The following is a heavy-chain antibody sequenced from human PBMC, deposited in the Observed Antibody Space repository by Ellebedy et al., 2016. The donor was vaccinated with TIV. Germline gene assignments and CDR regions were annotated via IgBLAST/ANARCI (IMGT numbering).Heavy chain of an antibody. V-gene: IGHV1-46*04. CDR1: GYTFTNYY. Sequence: AASVKVSCKASGYTFTNYYMHWVRQAPGQGLEWMGIINPSGGSTSYAQKLQGRLTMTRDTSTSTVFMELSSLRSEDTAVYYCARGGWQQLVLGDLSGYWGQGTLVTVSS. CDR2: INPSGGST. CDR3: ARGGWQQLVLGDLSGY. J-gene: IGHJ4*02. D-gene: IGHD6-13*01.